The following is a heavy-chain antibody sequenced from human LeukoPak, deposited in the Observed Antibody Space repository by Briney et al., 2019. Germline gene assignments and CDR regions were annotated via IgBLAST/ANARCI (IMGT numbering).Heavy chain of an antibody. Sequence: PGGSLRLSCAASGFTFSSYGMHWVRQAPGRGLEWVAFIRYDGSNKYYADSVKGRFTISRDNSKNTLYLQMNSLRAEDTAVYYCARDAGYCSGGSCQRDRGHFDYWGQGTLVTVSS. CDR3: ARDAGYCSGGSCQRDRGHFDY. D-gene: IGHD2-15*01. CDR1: GFTFSSYG. CDR2: IRYDGSNK. V-gene: IGHV3-30*02. J-gene: IGHJ4*02.